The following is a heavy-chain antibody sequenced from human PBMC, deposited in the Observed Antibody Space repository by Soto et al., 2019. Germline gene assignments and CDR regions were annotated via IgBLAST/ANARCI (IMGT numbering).Heavy chain of an antibody. V-gene: IGHV1-69*13. CDR1: GGTFSSYA. D-gene: IGHD2-15*01. Sequence: SVKVSCKASGGTFSSYAISWVRQAPGQGLEWMGGIIPIFGTANYAQKFQGRVTITADESTSTAYMELSSLRSEDTAVYYCARVGYCSGGSCYSGGMDVWGQGTTVTVSS. CDR3: ARVGYCSGGSCYSGGMDV. J-gene: IGHJ6*02. CDR2: IIPIFGTA.